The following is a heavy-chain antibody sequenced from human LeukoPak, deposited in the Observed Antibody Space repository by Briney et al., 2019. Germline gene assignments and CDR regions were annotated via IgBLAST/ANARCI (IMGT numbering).Heavy chain of an antibody. CDR2: ISAYNGNT. CDR3: ARDLEADWGPSQALDY. J-gene: IGHJ4*02. D-gene: IGHD7-27*01. V-gene: IGHV1-18*01. Sequence: ASVKVSCKASGYTFTSYAITWVRQAPGQGLEWMGWISAYNGNTKYGQRLQGRVTMTTDTSTSTAYMELRSLRSDDTAVYYCARDLEADWGPSQALDYWGQGTLVTVSS. CDR1: GYTFTSYA.